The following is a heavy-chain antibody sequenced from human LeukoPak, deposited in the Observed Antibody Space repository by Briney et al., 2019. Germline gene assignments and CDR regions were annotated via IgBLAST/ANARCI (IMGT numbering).Heavy chain of an antibody. D-gene: IGHD3-22*01. CDR3: ARDTYYYDSSGLGYFDY. CDR2: ISYDGSNK. CDR1: GFTFSSYA. V-gene: IGHV3-30*04. J-gene: IGHJ4*02. Sequence: PGGSLRLSCAASGFTFSSYAMHWVRQAPGKGLEWVAVISYDGSNKYYADSVKGRFTISRDNSKNTLYLQMNSLRAEDTAVYYCARDTYYYDSSGLGYFDYWGQGTLVTVSS.